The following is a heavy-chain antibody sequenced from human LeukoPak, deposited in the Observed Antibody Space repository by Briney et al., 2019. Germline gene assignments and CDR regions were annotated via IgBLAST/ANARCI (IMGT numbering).Heavy chain of an antibody. CDR2: ISSSSRYI. J-gene: IGHJ4*02. D-gene: IGHD3-16*02. V-gene: IGHV3-21*01. CDR3: ARDIDGYQLDC. CDR1: GFTFSTYS. Sequence: GGSLRLSCAASGFTFSTYSMNWVRQAPGKGLEWVSSISSSSRYIYYADSVKGRFTISRDNAKNSLYLQMNSLRAEDTAVYYCARDIDGYQLDCWGQGTLVTVSS.